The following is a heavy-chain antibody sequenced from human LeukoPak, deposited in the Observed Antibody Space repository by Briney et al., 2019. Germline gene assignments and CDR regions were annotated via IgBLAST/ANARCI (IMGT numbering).Heavy chain of an antibody. CDR1: GFTFSSYA. CDR3: AKDTHVITMVRGVMNGMDV. CDR2: ISGSGGST. V-gene: IGHV3-23*01. J-gene: IGHJ6*02. Sequence: PGGSLRLSCAASGFTFSSYAMSWVRQAPGKGLEWVSAISGSGGSTYYTDSVKGRFTISRDNSKNTLYLQMNSLRAEDTAVYYCAKDTHVITMVRGVMNGMDVWGQGTTVTVSS. D-gene: IGHD3-10*01.